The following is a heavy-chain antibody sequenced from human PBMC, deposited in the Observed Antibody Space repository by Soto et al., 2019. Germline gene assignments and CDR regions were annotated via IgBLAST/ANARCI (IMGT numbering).Heavy chain of an antibody. D-gene: IGHD1-1*01. V-gene: IGHV1-8*01. CDR1: GYTFTSYD. J-gene: IGHJ6*03. Sequence: ASVKVSCKASGYTFTSYDINWVRQATGQGQEWKGWMNPNSGNTGYAQKFQGRVTMTRNTSISTAYMELSRLRSEDTAVYYCAISPNEGVYYIYYMDFGGKGTTVPVSS. CDR3: AISPNEGVYYIYYMDF. CDR2: MNPNSGNT.